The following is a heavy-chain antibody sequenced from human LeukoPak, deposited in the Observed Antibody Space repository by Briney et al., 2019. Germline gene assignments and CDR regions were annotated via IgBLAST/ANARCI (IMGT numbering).Heavy chain of an antibody. J-gene: IGHJ4*02. CDR3: ARDETGVGSGGIDF. D-gene: IGHD2-8*02. Sequence: GGSLRLSCATSGFIFSSYSMNWVRQAPGKGLVWVAYISSGGSTIYCADSVRGRFTISRDSARNSLYLQMDSLRDEDTAVYYCARDETGVGSGGIDFWGQGTLVTVSS. V-gene: IGHV3-48*02. CDR1: GFIFSSYS. CDR2: ISSGGSTI.